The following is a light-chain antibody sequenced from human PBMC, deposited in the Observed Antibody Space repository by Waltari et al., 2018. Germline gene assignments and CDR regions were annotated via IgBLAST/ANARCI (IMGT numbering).Light chain of an antibody. V-gene: IGKV2-30*02. Sequence: DVGMTQSPLSLPVTLGQPASISCRSSQSLVHSDGNTYLNWFQQRPGQSPRRLIYKVSKRDSGVPDRFSGSGSGTDFTLKISRVEAEDVGVYYCMQGTHWLYTFGQGTNLEIK. J-gene: IGKJ2*01. CDR2: KVS. CDR1: QSLVHSDGNTY. CDR3: MQGTHWLYT.